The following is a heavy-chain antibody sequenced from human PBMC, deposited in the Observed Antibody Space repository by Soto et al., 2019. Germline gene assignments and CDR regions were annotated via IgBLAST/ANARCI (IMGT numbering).Heavy chain of an antibody. Sequence: TSETLSLTCTVSGGSISSYYWSWIRQPPGKGLEWIGYIYYSGSTNYNPSLKSRVTISVDTSKNQFSLKLSSVTAADTAVYYCGRGQIQLWYPFDYWGQGTLVTVSS. J-gene: IGHJ4*02. CDR1: GGSISSYY. CDR3: GRGQIQLWYPFDY. V-gene: IGHV4-59*01. CDR2: IYYSGST. D-gene: IGHD5-18*01.